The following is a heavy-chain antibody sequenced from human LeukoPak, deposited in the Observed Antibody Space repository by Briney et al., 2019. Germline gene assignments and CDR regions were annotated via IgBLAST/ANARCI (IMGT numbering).Heavy chain of an antibody. D-gene: IGHD4-11*01. J-gene: IGHJ3*02. CDR2: ITNDGSST. Sequence: PGGSLRLSCAASGLTFSSHWMHWVRQAPGKGLVWVSRITNDGSSTTYADSVKGRFTISRDNAENMLYLQMNSLRAEDTAVYYCATLRAPTDAFDIWGQGTMVTVSS. CDR3: ATLRAPTDAFDI. CDR1: GLTFSSHW. V-gene: IGHV3-74*01.